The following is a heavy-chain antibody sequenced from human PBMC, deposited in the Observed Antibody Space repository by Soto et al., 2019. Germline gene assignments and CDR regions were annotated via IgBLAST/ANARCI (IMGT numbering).Heavy chain of an antibody. D-gene: IGHD6-13*01. CDR3: ARDVSSSWRHFDY. J-gene: IGHJ4*02. CDR2: IYYSGST. CDR1: GGSISSSSYY. V-gene: IGHV4-39*07. Sequence: PSETLSLTCTVSGGSISSSSYYWGWIRQPPGRGLEWIGSIYYSGSTYYNPSLKSRVTISVDTSKNQFSLKLSSVTAADTAVYYCARDVSSSWRHFDYWGQGTLVTVSS.